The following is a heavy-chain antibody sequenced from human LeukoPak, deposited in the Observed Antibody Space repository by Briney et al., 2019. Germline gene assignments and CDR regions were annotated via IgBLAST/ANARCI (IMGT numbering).Heavy chain of an antibody. D-gene: IGHD3-16*01. CDR3: AKMGGSIYEVYFDY. J-gene: IGHJ4*02. CDR2: ISGSGSST. CDR1: GFTFNNYA. Sequence: GGSLRLSCAASGFTFNNYAMSWVRQAPGRGLEWVSAISGSGSSTFYADSVRGRCPISRDNSKNTLYVQMNSLRAEDTAVYYCAKMGGSIYEVYFDYWGQGTLVTVSS. V-gene: IGHV3-23*01.